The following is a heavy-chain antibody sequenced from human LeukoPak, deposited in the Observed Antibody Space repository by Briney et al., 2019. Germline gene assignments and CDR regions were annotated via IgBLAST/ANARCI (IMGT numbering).Heavy chain of an antibody. CDR2: INQDGSDK. Sequence: TGGSLRLSCAASGFTLINYRMSWVRQAPGKGLEWVANINQDGSDKDYLDSVKGRFTISRDNTQNSLSLHMNNVRADDTAVYYCARIWQWLDHRNYFDSWGRGTLVTVSS. V-gene: IGHV3-7*01. J-gene: IGHJ4*02. D-gene: IGHD6-19*01. CDR3: ARIWQWLDHRNYFDS. CDR1: GFTLINYR.